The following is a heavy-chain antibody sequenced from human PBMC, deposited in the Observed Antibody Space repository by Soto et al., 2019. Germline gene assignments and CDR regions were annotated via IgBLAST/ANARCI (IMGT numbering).Heavy chain of an antibody. J-gene: IGHJ4*02. CDR1: GFTFSSYS. D-gene: IGHD3-22*01. Sequence: GSLRLSCAASGFTFSSYSMNWVRQAPGKGLEWVSSTSSSSSYIYYADSVKGRFTISRDNAKNSLYLQMNSLRAEDTAVYYCARDTYDSSGYYYVWGQGTLVTVSS. CDR3: ARDTYDSSGYYYV. V-gene: IGHV3-21*01. CDR2: TSSSSSYI.